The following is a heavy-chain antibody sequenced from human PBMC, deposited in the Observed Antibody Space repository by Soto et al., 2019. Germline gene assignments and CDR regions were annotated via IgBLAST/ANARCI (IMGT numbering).Heavy chain of an antibody. CDR2: ISGNGGTT. D-gene: IGHD1-1*01. CDR3: ARSGGTTRRAIDY. Sequence: GGSLRLSCAASGFTFSIYAMNWVRQAPGEGLEWVSGISGNGGTTDHADSVRGRFTISRDNSKNTLYLQMNGLRVEDTAVYYCARSGGTTRRAIDYWGQGTLVTVSS. CDR1: GFTFSIYA. J-gene: IGHJ4*02. V-gene: IGHV3-23*01.